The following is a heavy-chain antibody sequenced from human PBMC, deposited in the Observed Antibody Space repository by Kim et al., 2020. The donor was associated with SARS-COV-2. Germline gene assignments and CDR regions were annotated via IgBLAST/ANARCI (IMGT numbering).Heavy chain of an antibody. V-gene: IGHV3-30-3*01. D-gene: IGHD1-26*01. Sequence: GGSLRLSCVASGFTLSHYATHWVRQAPGKGLQWVAVISSVGSRKIYAESVKGRFTISRDNSQNTLSLQMNSLRGEDTALYYCARGGLGSGPSRDYFNYYMDVWGRGTTVTVSS. CDR1: GFTLSHYA. CDR3: ARGGLGSGPSRDYFNYYMDV. CDR2: ISSVGSRK. J-gene: IGHJ6*03.